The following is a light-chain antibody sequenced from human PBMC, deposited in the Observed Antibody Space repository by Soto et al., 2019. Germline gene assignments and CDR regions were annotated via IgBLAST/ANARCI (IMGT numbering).Light chain of an antibody. V-gene: IGKV3-11*01. CDR3: HQRSTWPFT. CDR1: QSISSY. Sequence: EIVLTQSPATLSLSPGERATLSCRASQSISSYLAWYQQKPDQAPRLLIYDASNRATGIPARFSGSGSGTDFTLTISSLEPEAFAVYYCHQRSTWPFTFGPGTKVDIK. CDR2: DAS. J-gene: IGKJ3*01.